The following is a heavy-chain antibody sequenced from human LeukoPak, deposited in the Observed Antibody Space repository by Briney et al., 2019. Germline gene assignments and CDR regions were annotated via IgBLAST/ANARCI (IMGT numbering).Heavy chain of an antibody. J-gene: IGHJ3*02. CDR3: ARDGDTCLAFDI. D-gene: IGHD2-15*01. V-gene: IGHV3-21*01. CDR1: GFTFSSYS. CDR2: ISSSSSYI. Sequence: GGSLRLSCAASGFTFSSYSMNWVRQAPGKGLEWVSSISSSSSYIYYADSVKGRFTISRDNAKNSLYLQMNSLRAEDTAVYYRARDGDTCLAFDIWGQGTMVTVSS.